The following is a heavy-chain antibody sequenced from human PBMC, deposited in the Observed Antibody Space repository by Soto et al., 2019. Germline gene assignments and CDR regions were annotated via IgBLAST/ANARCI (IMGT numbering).Heavy chain of an antibody. CDR1: GFTFSDYG. J-gene: IGHJ4*02. CDR2: MWYDGSNE. Sequence: VQLVESGGGVVQPGRSLRLSCVMSGFTFSDYGMHWVRQAPGKGLEWVAVMWYDGSNEFYADSVKGRFTISRDNSKNTLYLQMNSLRTDDTAVYYCGRDRLAREWIPGIDYWGQGILVTVSS. CDR3: GRDRLAREWIPGIDY. V-gene: IGHV3-33*01. D-gene: IGHD5-18*01.